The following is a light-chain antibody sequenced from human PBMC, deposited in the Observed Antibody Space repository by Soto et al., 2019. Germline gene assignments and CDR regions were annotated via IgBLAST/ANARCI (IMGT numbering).Light chain of an antibody. V-gene: IGKV1-5*01. CDR1: QSISSW. Sequence: DIQMTQSPSTLSASVGERVTMTCRASQSISSWLAWYQQKPGKAPKLLIYDASSLESGVPSRFSGSGSGTEFTLTISSLQPDDFATYYCQQYNSYSPFGQGTKV. CDR3: QQYNSYSP. J-gene: IGKJ1*01. CDR2: DAS.